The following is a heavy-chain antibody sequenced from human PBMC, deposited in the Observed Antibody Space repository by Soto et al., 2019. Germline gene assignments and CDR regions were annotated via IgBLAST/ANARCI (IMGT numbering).Heavy chain of an antibody. V-gene: IGHV4-59*08. CDR3: ARGSGWHWADY. Sequence: QVQLQESGPGLVKPSETLSLTCTVSGGSISSYYWSWIRQPPGKGLEWIGYIYYSGSTNYNPSLKRRVTISVDTSKNQFSLKLSSVTAADTAVYYCARGSGWHWADYWGQGTLVTVSS. J-gene: IGHJ4*02. CDR1: GGSISSYY. D-gene: IGHD6-19*01. CDR2: IYYSGST.